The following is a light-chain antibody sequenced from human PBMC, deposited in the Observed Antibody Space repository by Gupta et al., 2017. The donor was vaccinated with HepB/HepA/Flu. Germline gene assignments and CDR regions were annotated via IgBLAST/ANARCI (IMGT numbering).Light chain of an antibody. Sequence: QSVLTQPPSASGTPGQRVTISCSGSSSNIVSNTVNWSQQLPGTAPKLLIYSNNQRPSGVPDRFSGSKSGTSASLAISGLQSEDEADYYCAAWDDSLNGGVFGGGTKLSVL. CDR2: SNN. J-gene: IGLJ2*01. CDR1: SSNIVSNT. CDR3: AAWDDSLNGGV. V-gene: IGLV1-44*01.